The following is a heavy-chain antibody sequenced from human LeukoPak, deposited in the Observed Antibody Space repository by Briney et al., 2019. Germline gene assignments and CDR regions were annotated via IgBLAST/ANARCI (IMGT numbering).Heavy chain of an antibody. CDR1: GFTFSSYS. CDR3: ARGAPQLDY. CDR2: ISSSSSTI. V-gene: IGHV3-48*01. Sequence: PGGSLRLSCAASGFTFSSYSMNWVRQAPGKGLEWVSYISSSSSTIYYADSVKGRFTISRDNAKNSLHLQMNSLRAEDTAVYYCARGAPQLDYWGQGTLVTVSS. J-gene: IGHJ4*02. D-gene: IGHD4/OR15-4a*01.